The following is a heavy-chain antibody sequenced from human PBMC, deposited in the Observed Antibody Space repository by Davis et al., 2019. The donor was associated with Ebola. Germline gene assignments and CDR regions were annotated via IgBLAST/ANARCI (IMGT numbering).Heavy chain of an antibody. D-gene: IGHD6-13*01. J-gene: IGHJ5*02. CDR3: AKDIVPDSSSWYPGWFDP. V-gene: IGHV3-30*18. Sequence: GGSLRLSCAASGFTLSSYGMHWVRQAPGKGLEWVAGISNNGGNKYYADSVKGRFTISRDNSKNTLYLQMNSLRAEDTAVYYCAKDIVPDSSSWYPGWFDPWGQGTLVTVSS. CDR2: ISNNGGNK. CDR1: GFTLSSYG.